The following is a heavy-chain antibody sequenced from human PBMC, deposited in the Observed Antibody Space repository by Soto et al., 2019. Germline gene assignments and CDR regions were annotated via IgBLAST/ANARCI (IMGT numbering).Heavy chain of an antibody. D-gene: IGHD5-18*01. Sequence: ASVKVSCKASGGTFSSYAISWVRQAPGQGLEWMGGIIPIFGTANYAQKFQGRVTITADESTSTAYMELSSLRSEDTAVYYCARRYRGYSYGSSDAFDIWGQGTMVTVSS. CDR3: ARRYRGYSYGSSDAFDI. CDR2: IIPIFGTA. V-gene: IGHV1-69*13. J-gene: IGHJ3*02. CDR1: GGTFSSYA.